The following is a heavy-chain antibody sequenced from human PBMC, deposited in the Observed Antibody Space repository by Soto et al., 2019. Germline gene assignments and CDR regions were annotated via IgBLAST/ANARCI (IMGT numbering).Heavy chain of an antibody. CDR3: ARVVTGTNPYYFDY. Sequence: GASVKVSCKASGYTFTSYGISWVRQAPGQGLEWMGWISAYNGNTNYAQKLQGRVTMTTDTSTSTAYMELRSLRSDDTAVYYCARVVTGTNPYYFDYWGQGTLVTVSS. J-gene: IGHJ4*02. V-gene: IGHV1-18*01. CDR2: ISAYNGNT. D-gene: IGHD2-2*01. CDR1: GYTFTSYG.